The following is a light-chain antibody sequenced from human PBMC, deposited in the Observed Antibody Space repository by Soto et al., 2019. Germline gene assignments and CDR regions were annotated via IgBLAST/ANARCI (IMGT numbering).Light chain of an antibody. CDR1: SSDVDAYNH. V-gene: IGLV2-14*01. Sequence: QSVLAQPASVSGSAGQSMTISCTGTSSDVDAYNHVSWYQQHPGKAPKLMIYEVSNRPSGVSNRFSGSKSGNTASLTISGLQAEDEADYYCSSYTSTNTYVFGTGTKVT. CDR3: SSYTSTNTYV. J-gene: IGLJ1*01. CDR2: EVS.